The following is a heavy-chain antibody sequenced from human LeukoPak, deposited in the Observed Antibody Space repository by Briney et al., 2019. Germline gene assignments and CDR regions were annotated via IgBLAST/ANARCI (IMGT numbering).Heavy chain of an antibody. D-gene: IGHD4-17*01. V-gene: IGHV6-1*01. CDR3: ARSTTVTTGPHYYYYYMDV. J-gene: IGHJ6*03. Sequence: SQTLSLTCAIPGDSVSSNSAAWNWIRLSPSRGLEWLGRTYYRSKWYNDYAVSVKSRITINPDTSKNQFSLQLNSVTPEDTAVYYCARSTTVTTGPHYYYYYMDVWGKGTTVTVSS. CDR1: GDSVSSNSAA. CDR2: TYYRSKWYN.